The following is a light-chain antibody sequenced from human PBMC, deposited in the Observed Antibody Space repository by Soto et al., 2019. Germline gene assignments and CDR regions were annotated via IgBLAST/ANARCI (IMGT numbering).Light chain of an antibody. J-gene: IGKJ1*01. CDR2: KAS. CDR3: QHYNSYSEA. V-gene: IGKV1-5*03. CDR1: QTISSW. Sequence: DIQMTQSPSTLSGSVGDRVTINCRASQTISSWLARYQQKPGKAPKLLIYKASTLKSGVPSRFSGSGSGTEFTLTISSLQPDDFATYYCQHYNSYSEAFGQGTKVELK.